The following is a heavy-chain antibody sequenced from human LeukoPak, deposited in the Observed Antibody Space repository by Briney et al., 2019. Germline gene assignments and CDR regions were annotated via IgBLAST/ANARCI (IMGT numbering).Heavy chain of an antibody. CDR2: ISYDGRDK. J-gene: IGHJ4*02. D-gene: IGHD3-22*01. V-gene: IGHV3-30*15. CDR1: GFTFSSYA. CDR3: ARDYYDSSGYGKHFDS. Sequence: GRSLRLSCAASGFTFSSYAMHWVRQAPGKGLEWVAVISYDGRDKYYPDSVRGRFTISRDNSKNTLYLQMGSLRAEDTALYYCARDYYDSSGYGKHFDSWGQGTLVTVSS.